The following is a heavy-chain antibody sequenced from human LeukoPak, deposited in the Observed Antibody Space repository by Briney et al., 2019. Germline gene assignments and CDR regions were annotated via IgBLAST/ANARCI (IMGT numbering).Heavy chain of an antibody. CDR1: GYTLTELS. V-gene: IGHV1-24*01. CDR2: FDPEDDET. J-gene: IGHJ4*02. Sequence: ASVKVSCKVSGYTLTELSMHWVRQAPGKGLEWMGGFDPEDDETIYAQKFQGRVTMTEDTSTDTAYMELSSLRSEDTAVFYCARHQGGRGGYWFDFWGQGTLVTVSS. D-gene: IGHD3-22*01. CDR3: ARHQGGRGGYWFDF.